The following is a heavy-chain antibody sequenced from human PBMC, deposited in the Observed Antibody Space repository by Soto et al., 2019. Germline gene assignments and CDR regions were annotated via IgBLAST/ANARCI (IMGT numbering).Heavy chain of an antibody. Sequence: QLQLQESGPGLVKPSETLSLTCTVSGASISSDSYYWGWIRQPPGKGLEWIGTIYNSGSTYYNPSLKSRVTISIDTSKNQFSLRLTSVTAAXXAVYYCARXXXXXXWFXWFDYWGQGTLVTVSS. CDR3: ARXXXXXXWFXWFDY. CDR1: GASISSDSYY. CDR2: IYNSGST. D-gene: IGHD3-10*01. V-gene: IGHV4-39*01. J-gene: IGHJ4*02.